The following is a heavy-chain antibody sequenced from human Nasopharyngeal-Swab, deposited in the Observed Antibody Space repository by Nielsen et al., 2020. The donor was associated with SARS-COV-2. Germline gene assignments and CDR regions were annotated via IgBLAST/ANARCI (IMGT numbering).Heavy chain of an antibody. V-gene: IGHV3-7*01. Sequence: WIRQPPWKGLEWVANIKQDGSEKYYVDSVKGRFTISRDNAKNSLYLQMNSLRAEDTAVYYCARVYSGYDMPVGLDYWGQGTLVTVSS. D-gene: IGHD5-12*01. J-gene: IGHJ4*02. CDR3: ARVYSGYDMPVGLDY. CDR2: IKQDGSEK.